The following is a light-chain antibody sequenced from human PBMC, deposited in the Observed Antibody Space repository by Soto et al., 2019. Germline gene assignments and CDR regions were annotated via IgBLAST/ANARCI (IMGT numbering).Light chain of an antibody. J-gene: IGLJ1*01. V-gene: IGLV2-8*01. CDR3: SSYTGTNNFGV. CDR2: EVR. Sequence: QSALTQPTSASGSPGQSVTISCTGSSSDVGGYNYVSWYPQHPGKAPKLVIYEVRTRPSGVPDRFSGSKSGNTASLTVSGLQAEDEADYYCSSYTGTNNFGVFGPGTQLTVL. CDR1: SSDVGGYNY.